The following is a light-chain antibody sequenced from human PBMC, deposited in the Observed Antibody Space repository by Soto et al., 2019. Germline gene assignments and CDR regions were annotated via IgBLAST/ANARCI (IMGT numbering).Light chain of an antibody. CDR3: QQSHGTPRT. CDR1: QSISNN. Sequence: DIQMTESPSSLSASVGDRVTITRRASQSISNNLNWYKQKPERAPDLLIYAASSLHSGVPSRFSGSASGTDFTLTISSLQPEDSATYYCQQSHGTPRTFGQGTKVDIK. CDR2: AAS. V-gene: IGKV1-39*01. J-gene: IGKJ1*01.